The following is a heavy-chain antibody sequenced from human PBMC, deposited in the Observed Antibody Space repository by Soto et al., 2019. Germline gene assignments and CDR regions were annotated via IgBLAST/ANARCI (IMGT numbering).Heavy chain of an antibody. CDR3: ARGYYDILTLDYYYYGMDV. V-gene: IGHV1-69*02. J-gene: IGHJ6*02. D-gene: IGHD3-9*01. Sequence: GASVKVSCKASGGTFSSYTISWVRQAPGQGLEWMGRIIPILGIANYAQKFQGRVTITADKSTSTAYMELSSLRSEDTAVYYCARGYYDILTLDYYYYGMDVWGQGTTVTVSS. CDR1: GGTFSSYT. CDR2: IIPILGIA.